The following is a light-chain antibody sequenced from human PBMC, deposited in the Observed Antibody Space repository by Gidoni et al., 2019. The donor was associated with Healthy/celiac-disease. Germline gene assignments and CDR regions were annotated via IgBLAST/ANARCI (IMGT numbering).Light chain of an antibody. J-gene: IGKJ1*01. CDR3: QQSYSTSRT. V-gene: IGKV1-39*01. CDR1: QSISSY. Sequence: DIQMTQSPSSLSASVGDRVTITCRASQSISSYLNWYQQKPGKAPKLLIYAASSLQSGVPSRFRGSGSGTDFTLTISSLQPEDFATYYCQQSYSTSRTFXQXTKVEIK. CDR2: AAS.